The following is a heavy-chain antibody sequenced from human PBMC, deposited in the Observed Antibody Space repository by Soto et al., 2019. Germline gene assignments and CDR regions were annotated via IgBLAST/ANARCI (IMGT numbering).Heavy chain of an antibody. Sequence: SETLSLTCTVSGGSISSYYWSWVRQPAGKGLEWIGRIYTSGSTNYNPSLKSRVTMSVDTSKNQFSLKLSSVTAADTAVYYCARDGVYYDSSGYYSTFYYYGMDVWGQGTTVTVSS. J-gene: IGHJ6*02. CDR2: IYTSGST. CDR1: GGSISSYY. CDR3: ARDGVYYDSSGYYSTFYYYGMDV. D-gene: IGHD3-22*01. V-gene: IGHV4-4*07.